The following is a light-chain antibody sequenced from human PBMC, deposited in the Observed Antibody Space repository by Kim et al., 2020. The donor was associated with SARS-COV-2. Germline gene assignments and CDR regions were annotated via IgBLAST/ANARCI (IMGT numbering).Light chain of an antibody. J-gene: IGKJ1*01. CDR3: QQHEAYPWT. Sequence: AFVGDRVTITCRASQGISTSLAWYQQKPGKAPKLLIYKASNVESGVPPRFSGSGSGTEFTLTVSSLQPDDFATYYCQQHEAYPWTFGQGTKVDIK. CDR2: KAS. CDR1: QGISTS. V-gene: IGKV1-5*03.